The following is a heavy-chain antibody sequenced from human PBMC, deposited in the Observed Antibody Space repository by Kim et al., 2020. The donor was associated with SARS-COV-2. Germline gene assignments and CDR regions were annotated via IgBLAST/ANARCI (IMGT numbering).Heavy chain of an antibody. D-gene: IGHD3-22*01. CDR2: IYTSGST. Sequence: SETLSLTCTVSGGSISSGSYYWSWIRQPAGKGLEWIGRIYTSGSTNYNPSVKSRVTISVDTSKNQFSLKLSSVTAADTAVYYCAREETTWYYYDSSGYSCFDYWGQGTLVTVSS. CDR3: AREETTWYYYDSSGYSCFDY. J-gene: IGHJ4*02. CDR1: GGSISSGSYY. V-gene: IGHV4-61*02.